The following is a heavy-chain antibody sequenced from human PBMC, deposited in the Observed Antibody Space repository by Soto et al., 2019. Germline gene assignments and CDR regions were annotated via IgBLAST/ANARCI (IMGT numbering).Heavy chain of an antibody. J-gene: IGHJ4*02. D-gene: IGHD1-1*01. CDR3: ARATGTLRSRNCDY. CDR2: IYHTGST. V-gene: IGHV4-31*03. CDR1: GGSLRTVGHY. Sequence: PSETLALTCSVSGGSLRTVGHYWTWLRQPPGKGLEWIGSIYHTGSTYYSKSLRSRLTMSVDTSKSQFSLRLSSVTAADTAVYYCARATGTLRSRNCDYWGQGSLVTASA.